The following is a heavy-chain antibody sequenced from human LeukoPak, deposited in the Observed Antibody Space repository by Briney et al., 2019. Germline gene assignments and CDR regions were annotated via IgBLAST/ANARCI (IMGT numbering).Heavy chain of an antibody. V-gene: IGHV4-61*05. J-gene: IGHJ4*02. CDR3: ARLGTGTISFDY. CDR2: IYYSGST. D-gene: IGHD1-1*01. CDR1: GGSISSSSYY. Sequence: SETLSLTCTVSGGSISSSSYYWGWIRQPPGKGLEWIGYIYYSGSTNYNPSLKSRVTISVDTSKNQFSLKLSSVTAADTAVYYCARLGTGTISFDYWGQGTLVTVSS.